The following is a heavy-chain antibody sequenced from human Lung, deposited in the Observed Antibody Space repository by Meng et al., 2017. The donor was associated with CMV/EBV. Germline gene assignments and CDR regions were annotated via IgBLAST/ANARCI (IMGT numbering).Heavy chain of an antibody. CDR2: IYYSGST. CDR1: GGSVSSGSYY. D-gene: IGHD2-15*01. Sequence: SXTXSLXCTVSGGSVSSGSYYWSWIRQPPGKGLEWIGYIYYSGSTNYNPSLKSRVTISVDTSKNQFSLKLSSVTAADTAVYYCARDLDIGYGMDVWGQGTRVTVSS. CDR3: ARDLDIGYGMDV. J-gene: IGHJ6*02. V-gene: IGHV4-61*01.